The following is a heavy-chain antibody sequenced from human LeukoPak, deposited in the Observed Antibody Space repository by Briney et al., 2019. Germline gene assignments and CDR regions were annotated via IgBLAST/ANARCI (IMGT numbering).Heavy chain of an antibody. V-gene: IGHV3-53*01. CDR2: IYSGGST. Sequence: GGSLRLSCAASGFTVSSNYMSWVRQAPGKGLERVSVIYSGGSTYYADSVKGRFTISRDNSKNTLYLQMNSLRAEDTAVYYCARSGLQGYMDVWGKGTTVTVSS. CDR1: GFTVSSNY. J-gene: IGHJ6*03. D-gene: IGHD7-27*01. CDR3: ARSGLQGYMDV.